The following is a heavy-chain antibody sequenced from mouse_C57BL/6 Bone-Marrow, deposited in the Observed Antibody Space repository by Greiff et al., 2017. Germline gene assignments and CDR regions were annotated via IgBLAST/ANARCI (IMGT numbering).Heavy chain of an antibody. CDR3: ARTVNYGSRNWYFDV. V-gene: IGHV1-18*01. D-gene: IGHD1-1*01. Sequence: VQLQQSGPELVKPGASAKIPCKASGYTFTDYNMDWVKQSHGKSLEWIGDINPNNGGTIYNQKFKGKATLTVDKSSSTAYMELRSLTSEDTAVYYGARTVNYGSRNWYFDVWGTGTTVTVSS. J-gene: IGHJ1*03. CDR1: GYTFTDYN. CDR2: INPNNGGT.